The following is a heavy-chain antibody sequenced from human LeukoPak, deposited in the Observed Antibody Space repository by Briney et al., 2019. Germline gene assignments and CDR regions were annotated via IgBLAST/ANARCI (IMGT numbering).Heavy chain of an antibody. CDR3: ARRRRYSSGWNLDY. CDR2: ISAYNGNT. D-gene: IGHD6-19*01. Sequence: GASGNCCCNASGYNFTSYGISWVRQAPGQGLEWMGWISAYNGNTNYAQKLQGRVTMTTDTSTSTAYMELRSLRSDDTAVYYCARRRRYSSGWNLDYWGKGTLVTVSS. V-gene: IGHV1-18*04. J-gene: IGHJ4*02. CDR1: GYNFTSYG.